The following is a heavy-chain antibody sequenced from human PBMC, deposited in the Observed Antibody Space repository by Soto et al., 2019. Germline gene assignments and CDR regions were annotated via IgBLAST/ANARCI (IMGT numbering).Heavy chain of an antibody. CDR3: ARHGTMVRGVITPYYYYGMDV. CDR1: GGSISSYY. J-gene: IGHJ6*02. Sequence: ETLSLTCTVSGGSISSYYWSWIRQPPGKGLEWIGYIYYSGSTNYNPSLKSRVTISVDTSKNQFSLKLSSVTAADTAVYYCARHGTMVRGVITPYYYYGMDVWGQGTTVTVSS. D-gene: IGHD3-10*01. CDR2: IYYSGST. V-gene: IGHV4-59*08.